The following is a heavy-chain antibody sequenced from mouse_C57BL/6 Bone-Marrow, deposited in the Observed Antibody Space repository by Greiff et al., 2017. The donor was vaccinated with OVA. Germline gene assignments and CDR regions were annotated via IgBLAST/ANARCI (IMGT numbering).Heavy chain of an antibody. CDR1: GYTFTDYY. CDR3: ATPDYYGRGYFDV. J-gene: IGHJ1*03. CDR2: INPYNGGT. D-gene: IGHD1-1*01. Sequence: VQLQQSGPVLVKPGASVKMSCKASGYTFTDYYMNWVKQSHGKSLEWIGVINPYNGGTSYNQKFKGKATLTVDKSSSTAYMELNSLTSEDYAVYYCATPDYYGRGYFDVWGTGTTVTVSS. V-gene: IGHV1-19*01.